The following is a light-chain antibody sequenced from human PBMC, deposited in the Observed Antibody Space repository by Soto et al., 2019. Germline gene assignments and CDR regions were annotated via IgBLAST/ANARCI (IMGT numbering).Light chain of an antibody. Sequence: DTQLTQSPSFLSASVGDRVTIICRASQGIGSYLAWYQQKPGKAPKLLIYAASTLRSGVPSRFSGSGSGTEFTLTISSLQPEDFATYYCQQVHTYPWTFGQGTKVEIK. CDR2: AAS. J-gene: IGKJ1*01. CDR3: QQVHTYPWT. V-gene: IGKV1-9*01. CDR1: QGIGSY.